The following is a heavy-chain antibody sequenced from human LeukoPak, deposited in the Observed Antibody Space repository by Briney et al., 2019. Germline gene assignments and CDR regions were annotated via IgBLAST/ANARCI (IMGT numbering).Heavy chain of an antibody. CDR2: IYYSGST. J-gene: IGHJ6*02. D-gene: IGHD2-15*01. V-gene: IGHV4-31*03. CDR1: GGSISSGAYY. CDR3: ARDKGYCSGGSCYQGAYYYYGMDV. Sequence: PSETLSLTCTVSGGSISSGAYYWSWIRQHPGKGLEWIGYIYYSGSTYYNPSLKSRVTISVDTSKNQFSLKLSSVTAADTAVYYCARDKGYCSGGSCYQGAYYYYGMDVWGQGTTVTVSS.